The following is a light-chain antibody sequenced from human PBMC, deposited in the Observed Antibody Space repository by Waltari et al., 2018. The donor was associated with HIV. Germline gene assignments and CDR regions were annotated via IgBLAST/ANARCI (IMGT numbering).Light chain of an antibody. CDR1: SSNIGSNT. Sequence: QSVLTQPPSASGTPGQRVTISCSGSSSNIGSNTVNWYQQLPGTAPKLLIYSNNQRPSGVPDRFSGSKSGTSASLAISGLQSEDEADYYCAAWDDSLNGPGVVVGGGTKLTVL. V-gene: IGLV1-44*01. CDR2: SNN. CDR3: AAWDDSLNGPGVV. J-gene: IGLJ2*01.